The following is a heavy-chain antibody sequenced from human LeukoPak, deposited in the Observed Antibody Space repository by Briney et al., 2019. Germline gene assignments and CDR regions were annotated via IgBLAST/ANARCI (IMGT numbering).Heavy chain of an antibody. Sequence: GGSLRLSRSASGFTFSSYAMSWVRQAPGKGLDYVSTIGSTGGSTDYADSVKGRFTISRDNSKNTLYPQMSSLRAEDTAVYYCANTAATVWGQGTLVTVSS. D-gene: IGHD6-13*01. CDR2: IGSTGGST. CDR3: ANTAATV. J-gene: IGHJ1*01. CDR1: GFTFSSYA. V-gene: IGHV3-64D*09.